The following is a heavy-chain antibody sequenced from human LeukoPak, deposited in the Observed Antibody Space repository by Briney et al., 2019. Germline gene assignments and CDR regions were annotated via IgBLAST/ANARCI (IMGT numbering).Heavy chain of an antibody. CDR2: INHSGST. Sequence: SETLSPTCAVYGGSFSGYYWSWIRQPPGKGLEWIGEINHSGSTNYNPSLKSRVTISVDTSKNQFSLKLSSVTAADTAVYYCARLGGYSSSWYIRSFWGQGTLVTVSS. D-gene: IGHD6-13*01. CDR3: ARLGGYSSSWYIRSF. CDR1: GGSFSGYY. V-gene: IGHV4-34*01. J-gene: IGHJ4*02.